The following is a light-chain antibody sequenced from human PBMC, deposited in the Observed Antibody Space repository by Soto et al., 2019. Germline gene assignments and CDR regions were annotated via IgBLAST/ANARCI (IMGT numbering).Light chain of an antibody. V-gene: IGKV3-15*01. CDR2: AAS. CDR1: QSVSSD. Sequence: EITMTQSPVILSVSPGERATLSCRASQSVSSDLAWYQQKPGQAPRLLIYAASSRATGVPGRFGGSGSGTEFTLNISSLQSGDFAVYFCQQYSNWPQTFGQGTTVEI. J-gene: IGKJ1*01. CDR3: QQYSNWPQT.